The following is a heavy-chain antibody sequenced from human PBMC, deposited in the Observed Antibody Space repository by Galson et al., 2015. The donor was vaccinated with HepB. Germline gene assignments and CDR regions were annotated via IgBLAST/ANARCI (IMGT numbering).Heavy chain of an antibody. V-gene: IGHV3-21*01. J-gene: IGHJ4*02. Sequence: SLRLSCAASGFTFSTQTMNWVRQAPGKGLEWVALISFSRSYSYYGDSVKGRFTISRDNSKNALYLQMNSLRAEDTAVYYCASGSVVAGSYSYYFDYWGQGVLVT. CDR1: GFTFSTQT. CDR2: ISFSRSYS. CDR3: ASGSVVAGSYSYYFDY. D-gene: IGHD6-19*01.